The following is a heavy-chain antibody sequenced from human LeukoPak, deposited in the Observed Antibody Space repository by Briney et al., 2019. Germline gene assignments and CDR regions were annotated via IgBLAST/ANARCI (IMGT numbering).Heavy chain of an antibody. V-gene: IGHV1-46*01. CDR1: GYTFTSYY. CDR2: INPSGGST. CDR3: ARDASGLPTHFDY. J-gene: IGHJ4*02. D-gene: IGHD1-26*01. Sequence: ASVKVSCKASGYTFTSYYMRWVRQAPGQGLEWMGIINPSGGSTSYAQKFQGRVTMTRDASTSTVYMELSSLRSEDTAVYYCARDASGLPTHFDYWGQGTVVAVSS.